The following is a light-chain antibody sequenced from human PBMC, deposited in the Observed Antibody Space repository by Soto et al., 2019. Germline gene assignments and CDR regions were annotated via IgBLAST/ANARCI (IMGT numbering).Light chain of an antibody. V-gene: IGKV3-15*01. CDR1: QSVSSY. Sequence: EIVLTQSPATLSLSPGERATLSCRASQSVSSYLAWYQQKPGQAPRLLIYGASTRATGIPARFSGSGSGTEFTLTISSLQSEDFAVYYCHQYNNWPPWTFGQGTKVEMK. CDR3: HQYNNWPPWT. CDR2: GAS. J-gene: IGKJ1*01.